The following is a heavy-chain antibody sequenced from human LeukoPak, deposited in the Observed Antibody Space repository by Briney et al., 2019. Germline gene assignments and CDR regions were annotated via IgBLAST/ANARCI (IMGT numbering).Heavy chain of an antibody. CDR2: IYYSGTT. CDR3: ARAPFVEYNTAFQV. D-gene: IGHD3-3*01. J-gene: IGHJ4*02. CDR1: GGSIISYY. Sequence: PSETLSHTRTVSGGSIISYYWSWIRQPPGKGLECIGYIYYSGTTNYNPSLKSRVTISVDTSKNQFSLRLSSVTAADTAVYYCARAPFVEYNTAFQVWGQGTLVTVSS. V-gene: IGHV4-59*01.